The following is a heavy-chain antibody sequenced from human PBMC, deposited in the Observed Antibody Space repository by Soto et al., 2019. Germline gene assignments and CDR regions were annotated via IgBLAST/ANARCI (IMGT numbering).Heavy chain of an antibody. CDR1: GGSISSSSYY. CDR3: ARHMPGGYSSSWYYYYYGMDV. J-gene: IGHJ6*02. Sequence: QLQLQESGPGLVEPSETLSLTCTVSGGSISSSSYYWGWIRQPPGKGLEWIGSIYYSGSTYYNPSLKSRVTISVDTSKNQFSLKLSSVTAADTAVYYCARHMPGGYSSSWYYYYYGMDVWGQGTTVTVSS. CDR2: IYYSGST. D-gene: IGHD6-13*01. V-gene: IGHV4-39*01.